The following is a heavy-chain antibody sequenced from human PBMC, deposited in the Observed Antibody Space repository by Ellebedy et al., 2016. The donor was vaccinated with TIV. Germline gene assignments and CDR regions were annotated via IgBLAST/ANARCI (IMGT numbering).Heavy chain of an antibody. J-gene: IGHJ4*02. V-gene: IGHV3-7*01. D-gene: IGHD6-13*01. CDR3: ARLRYSSSWFDY. CDR2: IKQDGSEK. CDR1: GFTFSSYA. Sequence: GESLKISCAASGFTFSSYAMSWVRQAPGKGLEWVANIKQDGSEKYYVDSVKGRFTISRDNAKNSLYLQMNSLRAEDTAVYYCARLRYSSSWFDYWGQGTLVTVSS.